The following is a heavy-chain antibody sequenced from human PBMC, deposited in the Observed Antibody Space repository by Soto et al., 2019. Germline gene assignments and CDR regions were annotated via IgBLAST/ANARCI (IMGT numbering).Heavy chain of an antibody. D-gene: IGHD3-10*01. CDR3: ARAGENYGSGTFSPPLRYYFNS. CDR1: GYTFTTHY. Sequence: QVQLGQSGTGVKKPGASLKVSCKASGYTFTTHYLHWVRQAPEQGLAWRGIINPNGGRTTHALRFQGRVTMTSDTSTNTVYVELTSLRSEDTAVYYCARAGENYGSGTFSPPLRYYFNSWGQGTLVTVSS. V-gene: IGHV1-46*01. CDR2: INPNGGRT. J-gene: IGHJ4*02.